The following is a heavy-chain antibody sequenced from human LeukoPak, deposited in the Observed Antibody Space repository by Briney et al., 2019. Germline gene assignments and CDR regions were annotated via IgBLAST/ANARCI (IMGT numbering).Heavy chain of an antibody. J-gene: IGHJ4*02. D-gene: IGHD3-10*01. Sequence: GGSLRLSGAASGFTFSDYYMSWIRQAPGKGLEWVSYISSSSGYTNYADSVKGRFTISRDNAKNSLYLQMNSLRAEDTAVYYCARLGVRGSFDYWGQGTLVTVSS. CDR2: ISSSSGYT. CDR3: ARLGVRGSFDY. V-gene: IGHV3-11*06. CDR1: GFTFSDYY.